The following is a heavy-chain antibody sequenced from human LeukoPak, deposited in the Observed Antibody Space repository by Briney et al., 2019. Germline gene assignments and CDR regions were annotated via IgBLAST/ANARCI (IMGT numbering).Heavy chain of an antibody. Sequence: ASVKVSCKASGYTFTGYYVHWVRQAPGQGLEWMGWINPNSGGTNYAQKFQGRVTMTRDTSISTAYMELSRLRSDDTAVYYCARDFTYYDFWSGEGAFDIWGQGTMVTVSS. D-gene: IGHD3-3*01. J-gene: IGHJ3*02. V-gene: IGHV1-2*02. CDR1: GYTFTGYY. CDR2: INPNSGGT. CDR3: ARDFTYYDFWSGEGAFDI.